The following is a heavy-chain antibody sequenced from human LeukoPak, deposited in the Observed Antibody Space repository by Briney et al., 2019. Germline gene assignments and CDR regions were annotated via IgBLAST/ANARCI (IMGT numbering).Heavy chain of an antibody. CDR2: ISGSGGST. CDR1: GFTFSSYA. D-gene: IGHD4-11*01. J-gene: IGHJ6*03. CDR3: AKVGHDYGNSYYYYYYMDV. Sequence: PGGSPRLSCAASGFTFSSYAMSWVRQAPGKGLEWVSAISGSGGSTYYADSVKGRFTISRDNSKNTLYLQMNSLRAEDTAVYYCAKVGHDYGNSYYYYYYMDVWGKGTTVTVSS. V-gene: IGHV3-23*01.